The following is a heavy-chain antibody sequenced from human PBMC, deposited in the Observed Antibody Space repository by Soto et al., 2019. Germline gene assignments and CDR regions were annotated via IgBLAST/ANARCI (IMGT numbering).Heavy chain of an antibody. CDR3: ARSRSGAVADSFDF. J-gene: IGHJ4*02. CDR2: ISRDGSNK. CDR1: GFTFRRYA. V-gene: IGHV3-30*04. D-gene: IGHD3-10*01. Sequence: PGGSLRLSCAASGFTFRRYAIHWVRQAPGKGLEWVAVISRDGSNKYYVDSVKGRFTISRDNSKDTVYLQTNSLRDEDSAMFYCARSRSGAVADSFDFWGQGTLVTVSS.